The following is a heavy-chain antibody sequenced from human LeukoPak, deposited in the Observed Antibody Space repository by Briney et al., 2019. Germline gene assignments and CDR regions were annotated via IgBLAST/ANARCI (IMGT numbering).Heavy chain of an antibody. CDR1: GFIFNNYG. J-gene: IGHJ4*02. CDR2: ISNDGGGT. V-gene: IGHV3-23*01. D-gene: IGHD3-22*01. Sequence: GGSLRLSCAASGFIFNNYGLVWVRQAPGKGLEWVSAISNDGGGTTYADFVKGRFTISRDNSKNTVFLEMNSLRAEDTALYYCAKGSSGYFLDVWGQGTLVTVSS. CDR3: AKGSSGYFLDV.